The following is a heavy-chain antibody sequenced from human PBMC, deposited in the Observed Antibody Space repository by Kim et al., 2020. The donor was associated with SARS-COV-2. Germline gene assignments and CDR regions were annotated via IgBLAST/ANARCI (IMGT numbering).Heavy chain of an antibody. CDR2: ITHTGTT. J-gene: IGHJ3*02. D-gene: IGHD3-9*01. Sequence: SETLSLTCAVYGGSFSGYCWTWIRQPPGKGLEWIGEITHTGTTNYKSSLKSRVTISVYTSKNQFSLKVTSVTAADTATYYCARTPDYDVLTGYYSDGYDSWGQGTLVTVSS. CDR3: ARTPDYDVLTGYYSDGYDS. CDR1: GGSFSGYC. V-gene: IGHV4-34*01.